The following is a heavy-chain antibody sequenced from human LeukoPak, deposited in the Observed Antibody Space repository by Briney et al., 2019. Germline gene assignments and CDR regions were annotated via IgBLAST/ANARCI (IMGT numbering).Heavy chain of an antibody. J-gene: IGHJ5*02. Sequence: SETLSLTCAVSGGSISSSGSYWGWIRQPPGKGLEWIGSIYYSGNTYNPSLKSRVTISVDTSKNQFSLNLTSVNAADTAVYYCARVMAARREDLNWFDPWGQGTLVTVSS. CDR1: GGSISSSGSY. CDR2: IYYSGNT. D-gene: IGHD6-6*01. CDR3: ARVMAARREDLNWFDP. V-gene: IGHV4-39*07.